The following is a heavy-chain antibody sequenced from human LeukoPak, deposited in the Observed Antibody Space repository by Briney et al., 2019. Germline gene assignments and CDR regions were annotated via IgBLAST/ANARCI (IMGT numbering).Heavy chain of an antibody. D-gene: IGHD2-2*01. V-gene: IGHV7-4-1*02. CDR2: INTNTGNP. CDR1: GYTFTSYA. CDR3: ARDWGVPASDPYYYYGMDV. Sequence: ASVKVSCTASGYTFTSYAMNWVRQAPGQGLQWMGWINTNTGNPTYAQGFTGRFVFSLDTSVSTAYLQISSLKAEDTAVYYCARDWGVPASDPYYYYGMDVWGQGTTVTVSS. J-gene: IGHJ6*02.